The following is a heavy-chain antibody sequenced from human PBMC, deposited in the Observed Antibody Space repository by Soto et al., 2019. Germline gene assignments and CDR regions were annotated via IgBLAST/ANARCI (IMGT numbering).Heavy chain of an antibody. CDR3: ASLWFGGSQHYYFDY. V-gene: IGHV4-30-2*01. J-gene: IGHJ4*02. Sequence: LSLTCAVSGGSISSGGYSWSWIRQPPGKGLEWIGYIYHSGSTYYNPSLKSRVTISVDRSKNQFSLKLSSVTAADTAVYYCASLWFGGSQHYYFDYWGQGTLVTVSS. CDR1: GGSISSGGYS. D-gene: IGHD3-16*01. CDR2: IYHSGST.